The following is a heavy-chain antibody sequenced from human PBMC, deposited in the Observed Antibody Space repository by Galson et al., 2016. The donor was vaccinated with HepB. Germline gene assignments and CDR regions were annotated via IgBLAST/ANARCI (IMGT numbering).Heavy chain of an antibody. CDR2: ISAKRGDR. V-gene: IGHV1-18*01. CDR1: GYTSDNFG. J-gene: IGHJ4*02. Sequence: SVKVSCKASGYTSDNFGITWVRQAPGQGLERMGWISAKRGDRNYAQKFQYRVTLTTDTSTSTAYMELGSLRSDDTAVYYCARDDSDYARGIFRPLWFWGQGTLVTVSS. D-gene: IGHD3-16*01. CDR3: ARDDSDYARGIFRPLWF.